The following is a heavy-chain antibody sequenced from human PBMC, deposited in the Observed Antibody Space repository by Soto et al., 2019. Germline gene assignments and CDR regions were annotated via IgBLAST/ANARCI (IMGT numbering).Heavy chain of an antibody. J-gene: IGHJ4*02. V-gene: IGHV3-33*01. Sequence: QVQLVESGGGVVQPGRSLRLSCAASGFTFSSYGMHWVRQAPGKGLEWVAVIWYDGSNKYYADSVKGRFTISRDNSKNTLYLQMNSLRAEDTAVYYCARDSRGDVVVVAATWNYFDYWGQGTLVTVSS. CDR3: ARDSRGDVVVVAATWNYFDY. CDR1: GFTFSSYG. D-gene: IGHD2-15*01. CDR2: IWYDGSNK.